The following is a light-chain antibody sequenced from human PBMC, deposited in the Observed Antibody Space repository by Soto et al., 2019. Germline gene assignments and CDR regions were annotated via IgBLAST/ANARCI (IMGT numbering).Light chain of an antibody. CDR2: GAS. CDR1: QSVSSSY. CDR3: HQYGSSAWT. Sequence: ENVLTQSPGTLSLSPGERATLSCRASQSVSSSYLAWYQQKPGQAPRLLIYGASSRATGIPDRFSGSGSGTDFTLTISRLEPEDFAVYYCHQYGSSAWTFGQGTKVDIK. V-gene: IGKV3-20*01. J-gene: IGKJ1*01.